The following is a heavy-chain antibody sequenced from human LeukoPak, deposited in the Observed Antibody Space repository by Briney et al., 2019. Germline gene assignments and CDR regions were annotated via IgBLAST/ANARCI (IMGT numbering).Heavy chain of an antibody. CDR3: AKDPLIYGSGSYYFDN. CDR1: GFIFSSYG. CDR2: ILYDGNDK. J-gene: IGHJ4*02. V-gene: IGHV3-30*02. D-gene: IGHD3-10*01. Sequence: PGGSLRLSCAASGFIFSSYGLHWVRQAPGKGLEWVAFILYDGNDKYYADSVKGRFTISRDTSKNTLFLQMNSLRPEDTAVYYCAKDPLIYGSGSYYFDNWGQGTLVTVSS.